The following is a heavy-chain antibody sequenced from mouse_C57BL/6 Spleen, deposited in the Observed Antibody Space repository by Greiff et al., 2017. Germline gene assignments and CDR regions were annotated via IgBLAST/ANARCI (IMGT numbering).Heavy chain of an antibody. D-gene: IGHD2-4*01. CDR1: GYTYTSYW. J-gene: IGHJ3*01. V-gene: IGHV1-64*01. CDR2: IHPNSGST. Sequence: QVQLQQPGAELVKPGASVKLSCKASGYTYTSYWMHLVKQRPGQGLEWIGMIHPNSGSTNYNEKFKSKATLTVDKSSSTAYMQLSSLTSEDSAVYYCAIYDYDDAYWGQGTLVTVSA. CDR3: AIYDYDDAY.